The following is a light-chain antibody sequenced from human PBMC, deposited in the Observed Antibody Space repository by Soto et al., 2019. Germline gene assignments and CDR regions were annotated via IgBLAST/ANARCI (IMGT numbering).Light chain of an antibody. CDR1: ISNIGSNF. CDR2: RNN. CDR3: AAWDDSLSGVV. V-gene: IGLV1-47*01. Sequence: QSVLTQPPSASGTPGQRVTISCSGSISNIGSNFIYWYQQLPGTAPKLLIYRNNERPSAVPDRFSGSKSGTSASLAISGLRSEDEADYHCAAWDDSLSGVVFGGGTKVTVL. J-gene: IGLJ2*01.